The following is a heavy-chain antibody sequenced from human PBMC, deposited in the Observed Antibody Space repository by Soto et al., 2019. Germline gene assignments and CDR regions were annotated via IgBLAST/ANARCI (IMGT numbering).Heavy chain of an antibody. CDR3: GSGGYSDSRSAY. V-gene: IGHV4-31*03. J-gene: IGHJ4*02. CDR1: GGSVTSGGHC. CDR2: MYYNGGT. Sequence: QVQLQESGPGLVKPSQTLSLTCTVSGGSVTSGGHCWTWIRQHPGKGLESIGYMYYNGGTFYNPALTSRVTISIDRSKNQCSTKLNSVTAAETAAYYCGSGGYSDSRSAYWGQGTLVTVSS. D-gene: IGHD3-22*01.